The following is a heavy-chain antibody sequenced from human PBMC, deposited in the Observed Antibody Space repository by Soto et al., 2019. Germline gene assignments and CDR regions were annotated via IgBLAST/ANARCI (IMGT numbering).Heavy chain of an antibody. D-gene: IGHD3-9*01. V-gene: IGHV4-31*03. J-gene: IGHJ3*02. CDR1: GGSISSGGYY. CDR3: ARGADILTGYYRSDAFDI. Sequence: SETLSLTCTVSGGSISSGGYYWSWIRQHPGKGLEWIGYIYYSGSTYYNPSLKSRVTISVDTSKNQFSLKLSSVTAADTAVYYCARGADILTGYYRSDAFDIWGQGTMVTVSS. CDR2: IYYSGST.